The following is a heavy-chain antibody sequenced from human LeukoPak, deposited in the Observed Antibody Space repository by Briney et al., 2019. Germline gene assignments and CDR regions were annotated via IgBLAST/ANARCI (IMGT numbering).Heavy chain of an antibody. D-gene: IGHD3-16*02. CDR2: IYYSGST. J-gene: IGHJ4*02. Sequence: SETLSLTCTVSGGSISSSSYYWGWIRQPPGKGLEWIGSIYYSGSTYYNPSLKSRVTISVDTSKNQFSLKLSSVTAADTAVYYCARAYPYYDYVWGSYRYYFDYWGQGTLVTVSS. CDR1: GGSISSSSYY. V-gene: IGHV4-39*01. CDR3: ARAYPYYDYVWGSYRYYFDY.